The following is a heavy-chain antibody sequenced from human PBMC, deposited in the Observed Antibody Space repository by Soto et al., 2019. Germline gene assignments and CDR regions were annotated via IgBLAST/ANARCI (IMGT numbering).Heavy chain of an antibody. CDR1: GFTFRTYS. CDR3: SKDGHCGGGTCQRSYFDH. J-gene: IGHJ4*02. Sequence: EVQLLESGGALVQPGGSLRLSCVASGFTFRTYSMSWVRQVPGKGLEWVSVVSGGGGSTYYAGSVRGRFTISRDNSKNTLYHQKINLRDDDTAVDYCSKDGHCGGGTCQRSYFDHWGQGTPVTVSS. V-gene: IGHV3-23*01. CDR2: VSGGGGST. D-gene: IGHD2-15*01.